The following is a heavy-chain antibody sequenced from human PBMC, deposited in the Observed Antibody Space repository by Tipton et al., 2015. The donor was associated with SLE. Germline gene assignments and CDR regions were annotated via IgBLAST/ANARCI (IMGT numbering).Heavy chain of an antibody. Sequence: TLSLTCTVSGGSISSGGYYWSWIRQHPGKGLEWIGYIYYSGSTYYNPSLKSRVTISVDTSKNQFSLKLSSVTAADTAVYYCARGLAAAGRVYFDYWGQGTLVTVSS. J-gene: IGHJ4*02. CDR2: IYYSGST. CDR1: GGSISSGGYY. D-gene: IGHD6-13*01. CDR3: ARGLAAAGRVYFDY. V-gene: IGHV4-31*03.